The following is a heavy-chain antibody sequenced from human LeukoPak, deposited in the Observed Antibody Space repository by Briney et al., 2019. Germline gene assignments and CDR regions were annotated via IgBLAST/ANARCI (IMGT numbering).Heavy chain of an antibody. Sequence: PGGSLRLSCAASGFTFSSYSMNWVRQAPGKGLEWVSSISSSSSYIYYADSVKGRFTISRANAKNSLYLQMNSLRAEDTAVYYCARSSIAAAVVNWFDPWGQGTLVTVSS. CDR1: GFTFSSYS. J-gene: IGHJ5*02. D-gene: IGHD6-13*01. CDR2: ISSSSSYI. V-gene: IGHV3-21*04. CDR3: ARSSIAAAVVNWFDP.